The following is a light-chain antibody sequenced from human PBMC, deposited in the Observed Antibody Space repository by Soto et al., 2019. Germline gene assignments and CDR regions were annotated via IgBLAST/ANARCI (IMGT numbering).Light chain of an antibody. V-gene: IGKV1-33*01. CDR2: DAS. CDR3: QQYDNLPITRLT. CDR1: QDISNY. J-gene: IGKJ4*01. Sequence: DIPMTQSPSSLSASVGDRVTITCQASQDISNYLNWYQQKPGKAPKLLIYDASNLETGVPSRFSGSGSGTDFTFTISSLQPEDIATYYCQQYDNLPITRLTFGGGTKVEIK.